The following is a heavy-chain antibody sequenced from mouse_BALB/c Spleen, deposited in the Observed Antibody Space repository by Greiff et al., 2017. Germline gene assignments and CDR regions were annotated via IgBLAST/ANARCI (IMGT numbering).Heavy chain of an antibody. J-gene: IGHJ2*01. CDR2: INSNGGST. Sequence: EVKVVESGGGLVQPGGSLKLSCAASGFTFSSYGMSWVRQTPDKRLELVATINSNGGSTYYPDSVKGRFTISRDNAKNTLYLQMSSLKSEDTAMYYCARPYGGFDYWGQGTTLTVSS. V-gene: IGHV5-6-3*01. CDR3: ARPYGGFDY. D-gene: IGHD1-1*01. CDR1: GFTFSSYG.